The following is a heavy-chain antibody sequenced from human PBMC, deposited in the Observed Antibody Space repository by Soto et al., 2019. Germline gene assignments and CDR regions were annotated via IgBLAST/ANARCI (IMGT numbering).Heavy chain of an antibody. V-gene: IGHV4-39*01. D-gene: IGHD4-17*01. J-gene: IGHJ4*02. CDR3: ARHRRVLGGDYFPPYFVY. CDR2: IYYSGST. Sequence: QLQLQESGPGLVKPSETLSLTCTVSGGSISSSSYYWGWIRQPPGKGLEWIGSIYYSGSTYYNPSLKSRVTISVDTSKNQFSLKLSSVTAADTAVYYCARHRRVLGGDYFPPYFVYWGQGTLVTVSS. CDR1: GGSISSSSYY.